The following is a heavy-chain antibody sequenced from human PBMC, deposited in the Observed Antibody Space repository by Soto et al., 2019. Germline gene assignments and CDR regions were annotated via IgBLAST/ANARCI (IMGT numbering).Heavy chain of an antibody. J-gene: IGHJ4*01. D-gene: IGHD3-10*01. Sequence: GGSLRLSCAASGFSFNNYGMHWVRQAPGKGLEWVAVSWYDGSQTRYADSVRGRFTISRDNFQNTLYLHMDSLKAEDTAMYYCARDFTAGYGSGTSVNHYLDYWGHGTLVTVSS. CDR3: ARDFTAGYGSGTSVNHYLDY. V-gene: IGHV3-33*01. CDR1: GFSFNNYG. CDR2: SWYDGSQT.